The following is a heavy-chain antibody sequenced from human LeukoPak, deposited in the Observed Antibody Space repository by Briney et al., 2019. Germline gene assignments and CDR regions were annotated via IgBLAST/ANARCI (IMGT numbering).Heavy chain of an antibody. V-gene: IGHV3-7*01. CDR1: GFTFSGSW. CDR3: TKNTHDY. D-gene: IGHD1/OR15-1a*01. CDR2: IKGDGSGK. Sequence: PGGSLRLSCAASGFTFSGSWMSWVRQAPGKGLEWGATIKGDGSGKFYVDSVKGRFAISRDDAKSSLFLQMDSLRSEDTAVYYCTKNTHDYWGQGTLVTVSS. J-gene: IGHJ4*02.